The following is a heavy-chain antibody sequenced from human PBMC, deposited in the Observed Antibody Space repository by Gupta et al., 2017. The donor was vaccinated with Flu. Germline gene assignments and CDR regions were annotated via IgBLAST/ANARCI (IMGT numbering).Heavy chain of an antibody. CDR3: ARPTSAERNGWNEFDLDV. V-gene: IGHV3-7*01. CDR1: GFTFSNYW. CDR2: IKQDGSEK. D-gene: IGHD1-1*01. Sequence: EVQLVESGGGLVQPGGSLRLSCAGSGFTFSNYWMTWVRQAPGKGLEWVANIKQDGSEKFYVDSVKGRFTISRDNAKNSLYLQMNSLRGEDTAVYYCARPTSAERNGWNEFDLDVWGQGTTVTVSS. J-gene: IGHJ6*02.